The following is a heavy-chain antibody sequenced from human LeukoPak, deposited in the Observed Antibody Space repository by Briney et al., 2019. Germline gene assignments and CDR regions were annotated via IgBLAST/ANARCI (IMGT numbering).Heavy chain of an antibody. J-gene: IGHJ4*02. D-gene: IGHD6-6*01. CDR1: GFTFSSYA. Sequence: GGSLRLSCAASGFTFSSYATSWVRQAPGKGLEWVSAISGSGGSTYYADSVKGRFTISRDNSKNTLYLQMNSLRAEDTAVYYCAKGPILYSSSPHPPDCWGQGTLVTVSS. CDR2: ISGSGGST. CDR3: AKGPILYSSSPHPPDC. V-gene: IGHV3-23*01.